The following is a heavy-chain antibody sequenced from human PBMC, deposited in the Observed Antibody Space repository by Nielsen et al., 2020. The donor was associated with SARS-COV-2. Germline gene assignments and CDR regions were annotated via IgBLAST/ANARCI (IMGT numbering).Heavy chain of an antibody. D-gene: IGHD2-8*01. V-gene: IGHV1-3*01. CDR1: GYTFTSYA. Sequence: ASVKVSCKASGYTFTSYAMHWVRQAPGQRLEWMGWINAGNGNTKYSQKFQGRVTITRDTSASTAYMELSSLRSEDTAVYYCGRGDIVLMVYLDYWGQGTLVTVSS. CDR3: GRGDIVLMVYLDY. CDR2: INAGNGNT. J-gene: IGHJ4*02.